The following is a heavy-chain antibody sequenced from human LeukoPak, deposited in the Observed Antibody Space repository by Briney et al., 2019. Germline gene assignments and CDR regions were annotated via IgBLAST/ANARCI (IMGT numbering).Heavy chain of an antibody. V-gene: IGHV3-74*01. D-gene: IGHD1-1*01. CDR3: ARESGTDAFDI. Sequence: GGSLRLSCAAPGFTFSSYWMHWVRQAPGKGLVWVSRINSDGSSTSYADSVKGRFTISRDNAKNTLYLQMNSLRAEDTAVYYCARESGTDAFDIWGQGTMVTVSS. J-gene: IGHJ3*02. CDR2: INSDGSST. CDR1: GFTFSSYW.